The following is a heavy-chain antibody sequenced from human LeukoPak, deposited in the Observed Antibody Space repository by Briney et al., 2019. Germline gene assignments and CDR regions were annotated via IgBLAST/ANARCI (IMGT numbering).Heavy chain of an antibody. J-gene: IGHJ6*02. Sequence: QTGGSLRLSCAASGFTFSSYAMHWVRQAPGKGLEWVAVISYDGSNKYYADSVKGRFTISRDNSKNTLYLQMNSLRAEDTAVYYCAKTRRPYDFWSGYLGVWGQGTTVTLSS. CDR1: GFTFSSYA. V-gene: IGHV3-30-3*02. D-gene: IGHD3-3*01. CDR3: AKTRRPYDFWSGYLGV. CDR2: ISYDGSNK.